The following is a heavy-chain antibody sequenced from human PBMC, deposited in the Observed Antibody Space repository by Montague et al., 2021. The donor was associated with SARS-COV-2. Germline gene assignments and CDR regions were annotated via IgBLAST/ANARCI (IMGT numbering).Heavy chain of an antibody. D-gene: IGHD4-23*01. V-gene: IGHV4-34*01. J-gene: IGHJ4*02. Sequence: SETLSLTCAVYGGSISGYYWTWIRQSPGKGLEWIADINHSGTTNYNFNPSLRSRVTISVDTSKIQFSLKLSSVTAADTGVYYCARWDPQTLTLVGLRGKSASDYWGQGTLVTVSS. CDR2: INHSGTT. CDR1: GGSISGYY. CDR3: ARWDPQTLTLVGLRGKSASDY.